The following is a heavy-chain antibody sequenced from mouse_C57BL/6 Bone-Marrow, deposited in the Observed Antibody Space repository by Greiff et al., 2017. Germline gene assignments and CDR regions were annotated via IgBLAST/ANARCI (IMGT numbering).Heavy chain of an antibody. CDR2: IYPGSGCT. V-gene: IGHV1-55*01. CDR3: VYSNYGYFDI. Sequence: QVQLLQPGAELVKPGASVKMSCKASGYTFTSYWITWVKQRPGQGLEWIGDIYPGSGCTYYNEKFKSKATLTVDKSSSTAYMQLSSVTSANSAVYSGVYSNYGYFDIWDTGTTVSVSS. D-gene: IGHD2-5*01. J-gene: IGHJ1*03. CDR1: GYTFTSYW.